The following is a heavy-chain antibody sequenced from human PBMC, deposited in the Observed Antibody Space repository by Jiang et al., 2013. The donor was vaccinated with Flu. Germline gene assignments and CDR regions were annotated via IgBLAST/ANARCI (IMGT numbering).Heavy chain of an antibody. D-gene: IGHD5-12*01. V-gene: IGHV1-69*01. Sequence: SGAEVKKPGSSVKVSCKASGGTFSSYAISWVRQAPGQGLEWMGGIIPIFGTANYAQKFQGRVTITADESTSTAYMELSSLRSEDTAVYYCARCPPRYSGYDLGSRYYYYGMDVWGQGTTVTVSS. CDR1: GGTFSSYA. CDR2: IIPIFGTA. J-gene: IGHJ6*02. CDR3: ARCPPRYSGYDLGSRYYYYGMDV.